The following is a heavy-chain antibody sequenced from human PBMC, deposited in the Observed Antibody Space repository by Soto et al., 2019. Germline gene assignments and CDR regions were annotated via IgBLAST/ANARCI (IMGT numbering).Heavy chain of an antibody. V-gene: IGHV4-34*01. D-gene: IGHD6-13*01. CDR1: GGSFSCYY. CDR2: INHSGST. Sequence: PSETLSLTCAVYGGSFSCYYWSWIRQPPGKGLEWIGEINHSGSTNYNPSLKSRVTISVDTSKNQFSLKLSSVTAADTAVYYCARVRSRWQQLVRWFDPWGQGTLVTVSS. J-gene: IGHJ5*02. CDR3: ARVRSRWQQLVRWFDP.